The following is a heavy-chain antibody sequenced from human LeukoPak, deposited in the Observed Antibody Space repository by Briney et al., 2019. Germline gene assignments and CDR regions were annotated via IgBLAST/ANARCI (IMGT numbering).Heavy chain of an antibody. CDR1: GGSLSSSSYY. CDR3: ARHRTNSGWTDY. D-gene: IGHD6-19*01. Sequence: PSETLSLTCTVSGGSLSSSSYYWGWIRQPPGKGLEWIGSIYYSGSTYYNPSLKSRVTISVDTSKNQFSLKLSSVTAADTAVYYCARHRTNSGWTDYWGQGTLVTVSS. J-gene: IGHJ4*02. V-gene: IGHV4-39*01. CDR2: IYYSGST.